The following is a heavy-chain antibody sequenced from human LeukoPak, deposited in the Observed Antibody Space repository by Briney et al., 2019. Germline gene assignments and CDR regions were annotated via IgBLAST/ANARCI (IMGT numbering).Heavy chain of an antibody. V-gene: IGHV3-66*03. CDR2: IRDSGAT. CDR1: GFSVSNYY. J-gene: IGHJ5*01. Sequence: GGSLRLSCAGSGFSVSNYYMNWGRQAPGKGREWVSLIRDSGATFYADSVKGRFTISRDNSKKTLYLQMNRLRVEDTAVYFCARDRAVTQVWVEFDSWGQGTQVTVSS. D-gene: IGHD3-16*01. CDR3: ARDRAVTQVWVEFDS.